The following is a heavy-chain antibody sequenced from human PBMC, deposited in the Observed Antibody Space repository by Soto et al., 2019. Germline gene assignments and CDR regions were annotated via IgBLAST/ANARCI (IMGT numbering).Heavy chain of an antibody. Sequence: PSETLSLTCAVYGGSFSGYYWSWIRQPPGKGLEWIGEINHSGSTNYNPSLKSRVTISVDTSKNQFSLKLSSVTAADTAVYYCASLTPAAAGSGLENWFDPWGQGTLVTVSS. V-gene: IGHV4-34*01. CDR3: ASLTPAAAGSGLENWFDP. D-gene: IGHD6-13*01. CDR1: GGSFSGYY. J-gene: IGHJ5*02. CDR2: INHSGST.